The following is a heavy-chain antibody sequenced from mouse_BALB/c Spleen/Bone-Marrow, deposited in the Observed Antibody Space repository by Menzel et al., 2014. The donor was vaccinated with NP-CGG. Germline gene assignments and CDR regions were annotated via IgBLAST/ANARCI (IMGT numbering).Heavy chain of an antibody. CDR3: ARGGVKVWFAY. V-gene: IGHV5-6-3*01. CDR2: INSNGGGT. D-gene: IGHD2-2*01. CDR1: GFTFSRYD. Sequence: EVMLVESGGGLVQPGGSLKLSCAASGFTFSRYDMSWVRQTPDMRLELVANINSNGGGTYYPDSVKGRFTISRDNAKNTLYLRVSGLKSEDTAMYFCARGGVKVWFAYWGQGTLVTVSA. J-gene: IGHJ3*01.